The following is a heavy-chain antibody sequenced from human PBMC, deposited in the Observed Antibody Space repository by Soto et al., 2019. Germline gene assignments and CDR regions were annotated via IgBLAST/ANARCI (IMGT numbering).Heavy chain of an antibody. CDR1: GFNFDSHW. J-gene: IGHJ4*02. CDR2: INHDGSEK. Sequence: PGGSLRLSRAASGFNFDSHWMIWVRQAPGKGLEWVASINHDGSEKYYVDSVKGRFIISRDNAKNSLYLEMDTLRAEDTAIYYCARDQSDSHFDFWGQGTLATVSS. D-gene: IGHD2-21*02. CDR3: ARDQSDSHFDF. V-gene: IGHV3-7*03.